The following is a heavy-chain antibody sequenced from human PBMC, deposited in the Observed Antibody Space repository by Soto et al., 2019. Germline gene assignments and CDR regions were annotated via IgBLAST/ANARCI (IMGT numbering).Heavy chain of an antibody. CDR2: IYHSGNT. CDR1: GGSISSSTYY. Sequence: QLQLQESGPGPVKPSETLSLTCTVSGGSISSSTYYWVWIRQPPGKGPEWIGSIYHSGNTYYNPSLKSPVNISVDISNKQFSLRLSSETAADTAVYSWAREGSFGAYNWFDPWGQGTLVTVSS. V-gene: IGHV4-39*02. CDR3: AREGSFGAYNWFDP. J-gene: IGHJ5*02. D-gene: IGHD3-10*01.